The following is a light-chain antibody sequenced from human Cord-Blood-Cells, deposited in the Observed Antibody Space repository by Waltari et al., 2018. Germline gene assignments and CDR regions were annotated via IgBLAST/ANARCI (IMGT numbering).Light chain of an antibody. J-gene: IGLJ3*02. CDR2: DVS. Sequence: QSALTQPASGSGSPGTSITTHCTGTSSDVGGYNYVSWYQQHPGKAPKLMIYDVSKRPSGVSNRFAGSKSRNTASLTFSGLQAEDEADYYCSSYTSSSTGVFGGETRLTVL. V-gene: IGLV2-14*03. CDR1: SSDVGGYNY. CDR3: SSYTSSSTGV.